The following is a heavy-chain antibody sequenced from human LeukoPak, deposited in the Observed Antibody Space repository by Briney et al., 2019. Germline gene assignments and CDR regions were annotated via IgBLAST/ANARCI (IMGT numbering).Heavy chain of an antibody. Sequence: SETLSLTCSVSGGSIRSGDHHWAWVRQPPGKGLEFIGSLDESGRPYYNRPLKSRVSISGDTSGKQFSLNLTSVTAADTAVYFCASDLGGYPFFMDVWGRGTTVIVSS. D-gene: IGHD2-15*01. J-gene: IGHJ6*03. CDR1: GGSIRSGDHH. CDR2: LDESGRP. CDR3: ASDLGGYPFFMDV. V-gene: IGHV4-39*07.